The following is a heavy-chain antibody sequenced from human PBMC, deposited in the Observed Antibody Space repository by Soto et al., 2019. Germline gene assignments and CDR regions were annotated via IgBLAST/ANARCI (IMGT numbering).Heavy chain of an antibody. Sequence: QITLKESGPTLVKPTQTLTLTCTFSGFSLSTSGVSVGWIRQPPGKALEWLALIYWDDDKRYSPSLKSRLTITKATSKNQVVLTMTNMDPGATATYYCAHRPGGSSTSYFDYWGQGTLVTVSS. CDR1: GFSLSTSGVS. CDR2: IYWDDDK. CDR3: AHRPGGSSTSYFDY. J-gene: IGHJ4*02. V-gene: IGHV2-5*02. D-gene: IGHD6-6*01.